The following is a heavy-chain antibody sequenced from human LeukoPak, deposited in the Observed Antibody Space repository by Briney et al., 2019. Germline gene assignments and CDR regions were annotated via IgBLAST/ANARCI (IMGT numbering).Heavy chain of an antibody. Sequence: ASVKVSCKASGYTFTSYYMHWVRQAPGHGLEWMGIINPSGGSTSYAQKFQGRVTMTRDTSTSTVYLELSSLRSEDTAVYYCARARSSVTTVTTPGYWGQGTLVTVSS. V-gene: IGHV1-46*01. J-gene: IGHJ4*02. CDR1: GYTFTSYY. CDR2: INPSGGST. D-gene: IGHD4-17*01. CDR3: ARARSSVTTVTTPGY.